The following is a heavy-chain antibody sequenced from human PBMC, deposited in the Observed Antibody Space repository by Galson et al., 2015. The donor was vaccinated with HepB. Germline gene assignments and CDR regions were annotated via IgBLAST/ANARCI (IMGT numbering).Heavy chain of an antibody. CDR1: GFTFSSYG. J-gene: IGHJ6*02. V-gene: IGHV3-30*18. CDR2: ISYDGSNK. Sequence: SLRLSCAASGFTFSSYGMHWVRQAPGKGLEWVAVISYDGSNKYYADSVKGRFTISRDNSKNTLYLQMNSLKAEDTAVYYCAKDYLSGSMDYYYYGMDVWGQGTTVTVSS. CDR3: AKDYLSGSMDYYYYGMDV. D-gene: IGHD5-12*01.